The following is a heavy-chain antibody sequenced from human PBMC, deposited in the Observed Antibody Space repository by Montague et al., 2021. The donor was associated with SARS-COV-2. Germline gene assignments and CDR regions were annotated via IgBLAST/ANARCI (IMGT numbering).Heavy chain of an antibody. D-gene: IGHD2-21*02. V-gene: IGHV4-34*01. CDR3: VVVVPAMRPRSDY. J-gene: IGHJ4*02. Sequence: SETLSLTCAVYGGSSSVYYWSWIRQPPGKGLEWIGEINHSGSTNXNPSLKSRVTISSDTSKNQFSLKLNSVTAADTAVYFCVVVVPAMRPRSDYWGQGTLVTVSS. CDR2: INHSGST. CDR1: GGSSSVYY.